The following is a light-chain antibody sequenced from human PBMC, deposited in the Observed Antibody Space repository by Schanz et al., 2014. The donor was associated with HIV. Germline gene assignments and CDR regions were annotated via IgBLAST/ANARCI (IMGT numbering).Light chain of an antibody. J-gene: IGLJ7*01. V-gene: IGLV1-40*01. Sequence: QSVLTQPPSLSGAPGQRVSLSCNGSSSNIGAGYDVHWYQQFPGTAPKLLIFDDDSRPSGVPDRFSGSKSGTSASLAISGLQSEDEADYYCATWDIHLNGPVFGGGTQLTVL. CDR2: DDD. CDR3: ATWDIHLNGPV. CDR1: SSNIGAGYD.